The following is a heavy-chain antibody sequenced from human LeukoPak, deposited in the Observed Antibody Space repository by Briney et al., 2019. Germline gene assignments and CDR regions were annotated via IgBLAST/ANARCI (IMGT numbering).Heavy chain of an antibody. CDR3: ARDGGCGYCSSTSCYPPNYCYYGMDV. J-gene: IGHJ6*02. Sequence: SQTLSLTCAISGDSVSSNSAAWNWIRQSPSRGLEWLGRTYYRSKWYNDYAVSVKSRITINPYKSKNQFSLQLNSVTPEDTAVYYCARDGGCGYCSSTSCYPPNYCYYGMDVWGQGTTVTVSS. D-gene: IGHD2-2*01. V-gene: IGHV6-1*01. CDR2: TYYRSKWYN. CDR1: GDSVSSNSAA.